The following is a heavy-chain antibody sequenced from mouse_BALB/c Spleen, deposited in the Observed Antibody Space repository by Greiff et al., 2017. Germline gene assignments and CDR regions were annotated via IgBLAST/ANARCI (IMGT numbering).Heavy chain of an antibody. Sequence: VQLQQSDAELVKPGASVKISCKASGYTFTDHAIHWVKQKPEQGLEWSGYISPGNGDIKYNEKFKGKATLTADKSSSPAYMQLNSLTSEDSAVYFCKNYGNYVWYFDVWGAGTTVTVSS. V-gene: IGHV1S53*02. CDR3: KNYGNYVWYFDV. J-gene: IGHJ1*01. CDR1: GYTFTDHA. CDR2: ISPGNGDI. D-gene: IGHD2-1*01.